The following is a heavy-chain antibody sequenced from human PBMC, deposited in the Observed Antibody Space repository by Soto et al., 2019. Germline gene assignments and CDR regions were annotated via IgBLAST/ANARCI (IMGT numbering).Heavy chain of an antibody. V-gene: IGHV3-33*01. CDR2: LWQDGSKE. CDR3: VGGHYYFDY. CDR1: GFSFRNYG. J-gene: IGHJ4*02. D-gene: IGHD3-16*01. Sequence: QVHLVESGGGVVQPGRSLRLSCAASGFSFRNYGMHWVRQAPGRGLEWVAVLWQDGSKEYYADSVKGRFTISRDNAKNMLYLEMNSLRVEDTAMYYCVGGHYYFDYCGQGTLVIVSS.